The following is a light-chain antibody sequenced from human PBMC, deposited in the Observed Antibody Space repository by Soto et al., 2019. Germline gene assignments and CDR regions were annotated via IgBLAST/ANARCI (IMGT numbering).Light chain of an antibody. Sequence: DIQMTQSPSTLSASVGDRVTITCRASQSISSWLAWYQQKPGKAPKLLIYDASSLESGVPSRFSGSGSGTEFTLTISSLPPDDFATYYCQQYNSYSTFGQGTTVEIK. CDR3: QQYNSYST. CDR1: QSISSW. CDR2: DAS. V-gene: IGKV1-5*01. J-gene: IGKJ1*01.